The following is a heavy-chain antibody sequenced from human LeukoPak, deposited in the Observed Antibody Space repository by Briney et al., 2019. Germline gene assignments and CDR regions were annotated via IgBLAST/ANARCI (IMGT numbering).Heavy chain of an antibody. J-gene: IGHJ4*02. V-gene: IGHV4-4*07. D-gene: IGHD3-22*01. CDR3: ARDHRYYYDSSGGYYFDY. CDR2: IYTSGST. Sequence: SETLSLTCTVSGGSISSYYWSWIRQPAVKGLEWIGRIYTSGSTNYNPSLKSRVTMSVDTSKNQFSPKLSSVTAADTAVYYCARDHRYYYDSSGGYYFDYWGQGTLVTVSS. CDR1: GGSISSYY.